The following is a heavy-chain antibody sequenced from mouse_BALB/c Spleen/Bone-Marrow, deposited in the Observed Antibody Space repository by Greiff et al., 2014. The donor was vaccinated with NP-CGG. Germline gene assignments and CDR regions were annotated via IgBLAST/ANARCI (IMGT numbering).Heavy chain of an antibody. D-gene: IGHD2-14*01. CDR3: IRGNYRYSWFAY. V-gene: IGHV1-15*01. J-gene: IGHJ3*01. CDR2: IHPGSGNT. Sequence: VQLQQSGAELVRPGASVKLSCKAWGYTFTDYEMHWVKQTPVNGLEWIGAIHPGSGNTAYNQKFKGKATLTADKSSSTAYMELSSLTSEDSAVYYCIRGNYRYSWFAYWGQGTLVTVSA. CDR1: GYTFTDYE.